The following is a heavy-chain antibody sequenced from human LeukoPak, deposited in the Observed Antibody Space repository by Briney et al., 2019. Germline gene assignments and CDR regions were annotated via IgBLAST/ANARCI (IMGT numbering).Heavy chain of an antibody. D-gene: IGHD3-22*01. CDR2: IKTDGSEK. V-gene: IGHV3-7*01. Sequence: GGSLRLSCVASGFTFTNYWMNWVRQAPGKGLQWVANIKTDGSEKYYVDSVKGRFTISRDNAKNSLYLQMNSLRAEDTAVYYCATYSSLNRREFQYWGQGTLLTVSS. CDR1: GFTFTNYW. J-gene: IGHJ1*01. CDR3: ATYSSLNRREFQY.